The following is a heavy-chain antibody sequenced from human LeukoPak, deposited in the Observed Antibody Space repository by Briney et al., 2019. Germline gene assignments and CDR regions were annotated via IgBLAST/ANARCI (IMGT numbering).Heavy chain of an antibody. D-gene: IGHD3-16*01. Sequence: SETLSLTCTVSGGSISSSSYYWGWIRQPPGKGLEWIGSIYYSGSTYYNPSLKSRVTISVDTSKNQFSLKLSSVTAADTAVYYCARHEAMGEFDYWGQGTLVTVSS. V-gene: IGHV4-39*01. CDR2: IYYSGST. CDR1: GGSISSSSYY. J-gene: IGHJ4*02. CDR3: ARHEAMGEFDY.